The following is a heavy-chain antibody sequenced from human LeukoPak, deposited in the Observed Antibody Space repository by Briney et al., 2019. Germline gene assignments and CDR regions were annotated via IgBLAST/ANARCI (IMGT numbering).Heavy chain of an antibody. D-gene: IGHD3-22*01. J-gene: IGHJ4*02. CDR3: ATTYYYDSSGLYY. CDR1: GGTFSSYA. Sequence: SVKVSCKASGGTFSSYAISWVRPAPGQGLEWMGRIIPIFGIANYAQKFQGRVTITADKSTRTAYMELSSLRSEDTAVYYCATTYYYDSSGLYYWGQGTLVTVSS. CDR2: IIPIFGIA. V-gene: IGHV1-69*04.